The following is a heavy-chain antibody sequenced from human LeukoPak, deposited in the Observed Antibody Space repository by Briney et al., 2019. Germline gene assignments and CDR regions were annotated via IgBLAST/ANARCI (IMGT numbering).Heavy chain of an antibody. J-gene: IGHJ5*02. Sequence: ETLSLTCSVSGGSISTYYWSWVRQAPGKGLEWVSSISSSSSYIYYADSVKGRFTISRDNAKNSLYLQMNSLRAEDTAVYYCARDDYGDYDNWFDPWGQGTLVTVSS. CDR2: ISSSSSYI. CDR3: ARDDYGDYDNWFDP. D-gene: IGHD4-17*01. CDR1: GGSISTYY. V-gene: IGHV3-21*01.